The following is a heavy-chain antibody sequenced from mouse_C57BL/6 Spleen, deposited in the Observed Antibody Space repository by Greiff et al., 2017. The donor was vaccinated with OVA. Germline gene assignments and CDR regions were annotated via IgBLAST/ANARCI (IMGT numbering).Heavy chain of an antibody. CDR2: IWSGGST. CDR3: ARKDSYGSSYAMDY. CDR1: GFSLTSYG. Sequence: VKLVESGPGLVQPSQSLSITCTVSGFSLTSYGVHWVRQSPGKGLEWLGVIWSGGSTDYNAAFISRLSISKDNSKSQVFFKMNSLQADDTAIYYCARKDSYGSSYAMDYWGQGTSVTVSS. D-gene: IGHD1-1*01. V-gene: IGHV2-2*01. J-gene: IGHJ4*01.